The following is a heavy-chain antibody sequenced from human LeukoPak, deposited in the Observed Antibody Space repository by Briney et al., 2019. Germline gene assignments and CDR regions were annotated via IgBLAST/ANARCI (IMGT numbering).Heavy chain of an antibody. CDR3: GGGGVTVTTDDAFDI. CDR1: GFTFSSYA. D-gene: IGHD4-17*01. V-gene: IGHV4-39*01. Sequence: GSLRLSCAASGFTFSSYAMSWVRQPPGKGLEWIGSIYYSGSTYYNPSLKSRVTISVDTSKNQFSLKLSSVTAADTAVYYCGGGGVTVTTDDAFDIWGQGTMVTVSS. CDR2: IYYSGST. J-gene: IGHJ3*02.